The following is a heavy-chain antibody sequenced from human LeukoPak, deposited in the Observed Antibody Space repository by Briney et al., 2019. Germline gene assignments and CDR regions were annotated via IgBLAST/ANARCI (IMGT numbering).Heavy chain of an antibody. D-gene: IGHD3-3*01. V-gene: IGHV3-7*01. CDR2: IKQDGSEK. J-gene: IGHJ4*02. CDR1: GFTFSSYW. CDR3: ARGPFDFWSGYYPFFDY. Sequence: GGSLRLSCAASGFTFSSYWMSWVRQAPGKGLEWVANIKQDGSEKYYVDSVKGRFTISRDNAKNSLYLQMNSLRAEDTAVYYCARGPFDFWSGYYPFFDYWGQGTLVTVSS.